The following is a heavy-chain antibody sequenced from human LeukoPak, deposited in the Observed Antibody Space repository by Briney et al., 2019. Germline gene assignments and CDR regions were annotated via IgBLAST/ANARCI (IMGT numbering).Heavy chain of an antibody. D-gene: IGHD6-13*01. CDR2: ISWDGGST. CDR1: GFTFDNYT. V-gene: IGHV3-43*01. J-gene: IGHJ4*02. Sequence: GGSLRLSCAASGFTFDNYTMHWVRQAPGKGLEWVSLISWDGGSTYYADSVKGRFTISRDNSKNSLYLQMNSLRTEDTALYYCAKDGGYSSSWYYFDYWGQGTLVTVSS. CDR3: AKDGGYSSSWYYFDY.